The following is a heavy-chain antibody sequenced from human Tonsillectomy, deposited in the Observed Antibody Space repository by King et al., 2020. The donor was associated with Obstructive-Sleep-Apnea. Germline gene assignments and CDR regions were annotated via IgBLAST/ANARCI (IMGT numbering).Heavy chain of an antibody. CDR2: ISSKGSTT. Sequence: VQLVESGGGLVQPGGSLRVSCSASGFSFNTYAMHWVRQAPGKGLEYVSGISSKGSTTYYADSVKGRFTISRDNSKNTLYLQMSSLRPEDTAVYYCVKGLWGWELRGDWGQGTLVTVSS. CDR3: VKGLWGWELRGD. D-gene: IGHD1-26*01. V-gene: IGHV3-64D*06. J-gene: IGHJ4*02. CDR1: GFSFNTYA.